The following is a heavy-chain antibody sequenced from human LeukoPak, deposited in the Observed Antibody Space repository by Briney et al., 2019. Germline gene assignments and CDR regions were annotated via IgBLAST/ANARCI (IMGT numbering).Heavy chain of an antibody. D-gene: IGHD6-13*01. CDR3: AKVTAAGTELRGDFQH. CDR2: IRHDGSNK. V-gene: IGHV3-30*02. Sequence: PGGSLRLSCAASGFTFSSYGMHWVRQAPGKGLEWVAFIRHDGSNKYYADSVKGRFTISRDNSKNTLYLQMNSLRAEDTAVYYCAKVTAAGTELRGDFQHWGQGTLVTVSS. J-gene: IGHJ1*01. CDR1: GFTFSSYG.